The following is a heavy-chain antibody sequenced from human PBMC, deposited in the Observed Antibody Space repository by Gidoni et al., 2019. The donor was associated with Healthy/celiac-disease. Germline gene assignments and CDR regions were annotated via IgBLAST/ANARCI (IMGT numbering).Heavy chain of an antibody. Sequence: QVQLQQWGAGLLKPSETLSLTCAVYGGSFSGYYWSWIRQPPGKGLEWIGEINHSGSTNYNPSLKSRVTISVDTSKNQFSLKLSSVTAADTAVYYCARGRYCSSTSCYRLTRREKGYYYYYGMDVWGQGTTVTVSS. V-gene: IGHV4-34*01. J-gene: IGHJ6*02. CDR2: INHSGST. D-gene: IGHD2-2*01. CDR3: ARGRYCSSTSCYRLTRREKGYYYYYGMDV. CDR1: GGSFSGYY.